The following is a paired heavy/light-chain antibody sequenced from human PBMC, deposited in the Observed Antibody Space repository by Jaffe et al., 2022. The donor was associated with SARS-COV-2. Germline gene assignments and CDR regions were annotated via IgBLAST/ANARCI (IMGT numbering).Heavy chain of an antibody. CDR1: AGTFSKYA. Sequence: QVQLVQSGAEVKKPGSSVKVSCKASAGTFSKYAISWVRQAPGQRLEWVGETIPMFGTVYYAQKFQGGVTISADESTSTAYLDLNSLKSEDTAVYYCATTRFGEDYMDDWGKGTSVTVSS. J-gene: IGHJ6*03. CDR3: ATTRFGEDYMDD. V-gene: IGHV1-69*01. D-gene: IGHD3-10*01. CDR2: TIPMFGTV.
Light chain of an antibody. J-gene: IGKJ1*01. V-gene: IGKV3-20*01. CDR2: ASS. CDR1: QGVSSNY. CDR3: HQYGRLPRT. Sequence: EIVLTQSPGTLSLSPGERATLSCRASQGVSSNYLAWYQAKRGQAPRLLIYASSSRATGIPDRFSGSGSGTDFTLTITRLEPEDFAVYYCHQYGRLPRTFGQGTKVEIK.